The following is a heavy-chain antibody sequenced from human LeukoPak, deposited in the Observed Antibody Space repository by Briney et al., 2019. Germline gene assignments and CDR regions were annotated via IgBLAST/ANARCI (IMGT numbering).Heavy chain of an antibody. J-gene: IGHJ4*02. Sequence: SETLSLTCTVSGGSVSSGSYYWSWIRQPPGKGLEWIGYIYYSGSANYNPSLKSRVTISVDTSKNQFSLKLTSVTAADTAVYYCARVLSSGWAGFDYWGQGALVTVSS. CDR1: GGSVSSGSYY. D-gene: IGHD6-19*01. V-gene: IGHV4-61*01. CDR2: IYYSGSA. CDR3: ARVLSSGWAGFDY.